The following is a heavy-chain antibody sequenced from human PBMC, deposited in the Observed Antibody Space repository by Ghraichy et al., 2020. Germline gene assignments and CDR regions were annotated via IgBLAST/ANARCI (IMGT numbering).Heavy chain of an antibody. CDR2: IYYSGST. J-gene: IGHJ4*02. Sequence: SQTLSLTCTVSGGSISSYYWSWIRQLPGKGLEWIGYIYYSGSTNYNPSLKSRVTISVDTSKNQFSLKLSSVTAADTAVYYCARLAAGGYDYWGQGTLVTVSS. CDR3: ARLAAGGYDY. D-gene: IGHD6-13*01. V-gene: IGHV4-59*08. CDR1: GGSISSYY.